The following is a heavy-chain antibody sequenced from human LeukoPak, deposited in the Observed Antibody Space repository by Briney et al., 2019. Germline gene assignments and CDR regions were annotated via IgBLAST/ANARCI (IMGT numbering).Heavy chain of an antibody. CDR3: AREEVLRYFDWSPRAFDY. Sequence: GGSLRLSCAASGFTFSSYEMNWVRQAPGKGLEWVSYISSSGSTIYYADPVKGRFTISRDNAKNSLYLQMNRLRAEDTAVYYCAREEVLRYFDWSPRAFDYWGQGTLVTVSS. CDR1: GFTFSSYE. J-gene: IGHJ4*02. D-gene: IGHD3-9*01. V-gene: IGHV3-48*03. CDR2: ISSSGSTI.